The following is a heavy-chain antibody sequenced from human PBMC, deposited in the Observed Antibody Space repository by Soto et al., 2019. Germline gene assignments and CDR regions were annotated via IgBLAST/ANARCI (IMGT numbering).Heavy chain of an antibody. CDR1: GFTFSSYA. CDR3: AKYGYGSGGSCKLWDAFDI. D-gene: IGHD2-15*01. Sequence: GGSLRLSCAASGFTFSSYAMSWVRQAPGKGLEWVSAISGSGGSTYYADSVKGGFTISRDNSKNTLYLQMNSLRAKDLAVYYCAKYGYGSGGSCKLWDAFDIWGQGTMVTVSS. CDR2: ISGSGGST. J-gene: IGHJ3*02. V-gene: IGHV3-23*01.